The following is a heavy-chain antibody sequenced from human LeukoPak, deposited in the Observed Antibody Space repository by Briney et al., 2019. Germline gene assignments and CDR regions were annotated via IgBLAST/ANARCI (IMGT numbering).Heavy chain of an antibody. V-gene: IGHV4-34*01. CDR3: ARGTEQQLVHYYYMDV. Sequence: SETLSLTCAVYGGSFSGYYWSWIRQPPGKGLEWIGEINHSGSTNYNPSLKSRVTISVDTSKNQFSLKLSSATAADTAVYYCARGTEQQLVHYYYMDVWGKGTTVTVSS. D-gene: IGHD6-13*01. J-gene: IGHJ6*03. CDR2: INHSGST. CDR1: GGSFSGYY.